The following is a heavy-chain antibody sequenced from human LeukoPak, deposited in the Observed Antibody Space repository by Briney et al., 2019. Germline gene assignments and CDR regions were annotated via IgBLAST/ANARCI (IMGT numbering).Heavy chain of an antibody. CDR3: ARAYSSSWYWNWFDP. CDR1: GGSFSGYY. D-gene: IGHD6-13*01. J-gene: IGHJ5*02. CDR2: IYNSGST. Sequence: KPSETLSLTCAVYGGSFSGYYWGWIRQPPGKGLEWIGSIYNSGSTYYNPSLKSRVTISVDMSKNQFSLKMSSVTAADTAVYYCARAYSSSWYWNWFDPWGQGTLVTVSS. V-gene: IGHV4-34*01.